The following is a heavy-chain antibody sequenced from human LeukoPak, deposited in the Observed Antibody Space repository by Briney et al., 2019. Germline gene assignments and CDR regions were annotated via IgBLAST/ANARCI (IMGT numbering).Heavy chain of an antibody. CDR2: IKQDGSEK. Sequence: QTGGSLRLSCAASGFTFSSYWMSWVRQAPGKGLEWVANIKQDGSEKYYVDSVKGRFTISRDNAKNSLYLQMNSLRAEDTAVYYCARSSRMVVIAYNWFDPWGQGTLVTVSS. J-gene: IGHJ5*02. V-gene: IGHV3-7*01. CDR3: ARSSRMVVIAYNWFDP. CDR1: GFTFSSYW. D-gene: IGHD2-21*01.